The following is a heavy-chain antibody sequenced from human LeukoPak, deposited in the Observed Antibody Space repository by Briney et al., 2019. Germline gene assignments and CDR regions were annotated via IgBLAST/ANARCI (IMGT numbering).Heavy chain of an antibody. CDR2: ISAYNGNT. J-gene: IGHJ4*02. Sequence: GSVKVSCKAPGYTFTTYGISWVRQAPGQGREWMGLISAYNGNTNYAQKLQGRVTMPTDTSTSTASMELRSLRSDDTAVYYCATALGSGSSYPAYWGEGTLVTVSS. V-gene: IGHV1-18*01. CDR1: GYTFTTYG. CDR3: ATALGSGSSYPAY. D-gene: IGHD1-26*01.